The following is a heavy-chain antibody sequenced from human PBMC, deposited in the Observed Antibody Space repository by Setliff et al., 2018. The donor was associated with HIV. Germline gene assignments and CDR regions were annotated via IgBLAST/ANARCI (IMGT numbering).Heavy chain of an antibody. J-gene: IGHJ6*02. Sequence: ETLSLTCTLSGGSFNSYYWSWIRQTPGKGLEWIGYIYSGGSTHYNPSLRSRVTMSSYRSRNQFSLKLNSVTAADTAVYYCARSPWLGGMDVWGQGTTVTVSS. CDR3: ARSPWLGGMDV. CDR1: GGSFNSYY. V-gene: IGHV4-4*09. CDR2: IYSGGST. D-gene: IGHD3-9*01.